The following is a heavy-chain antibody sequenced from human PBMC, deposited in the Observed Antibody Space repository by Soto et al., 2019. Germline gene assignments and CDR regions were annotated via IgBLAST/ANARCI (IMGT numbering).Heavy chain of an antibody. V-gene: IGHV1-69*13. D-gene: IGHD6-19*01. CDR3: ARNNRSGWYQATYYHYGLDV. J-gene: IGHJ6*01. CDR1: GTFRNYA. CDR2: IIVLFGTP. Sequence: SVKVSCKASGTFRNYAIRWVRQAPGHWVEWMGWIIVLFGTPNYAPKFQDRVTITADEATSTAYMELSSLKSDDTAVYFCARNNRSGWYQATYYHYGLDVWGQGTTVTVSS.